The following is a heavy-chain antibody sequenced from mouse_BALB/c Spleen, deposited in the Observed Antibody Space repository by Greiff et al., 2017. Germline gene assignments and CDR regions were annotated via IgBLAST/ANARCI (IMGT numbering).Heavy chain of an antibody. V-gene: IGHV1-39*01. J-gene: IGHJ4*01. D-gene: IGHD2-3*01. Sequence: EVQLQQSGPDLVKPGASVKISCKASGYSFTGYNMNWVKQSNGKSLEWIGNIVPYCGGTSYNQKFKGKATFTVDKSSSTAYMQLKSLTSEDAAVYYYAGSEDDGYYYAMDYWGQGTSVTVSA. CDR3: AGSEDDGYYYAMDY. CDR2: IVPYCGGT. CDR1: GYSFTGYN.